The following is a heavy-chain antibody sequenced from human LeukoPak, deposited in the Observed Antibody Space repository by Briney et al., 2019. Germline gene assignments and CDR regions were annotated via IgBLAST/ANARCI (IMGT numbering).Heavy chain of an antibody. J-gene: IGHJ5*02. Sequence: GESLKISCQGFGYSFTSYWIGWVRQTPGKGMEWMGVIYPGDLRVRYNPSFQGQVTIPVDKPINTAYLQWVSLRASDSAMYYCACRDLTSTWSFPWGQGTLVTVSS. D-gene: IGHD6-13*01. CDR1: GYSFTSYW. CDR2: IYPGDLRV. CDR3: ACRDLTSTWSFP. V-gene: IGHV5-51*04.